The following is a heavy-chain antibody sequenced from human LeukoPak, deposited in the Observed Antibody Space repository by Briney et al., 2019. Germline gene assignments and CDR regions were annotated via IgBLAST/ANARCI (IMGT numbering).Heavy chain of an antibody. Sequence: ASVKVSCKASGYTFTSYDINWVRQATGQGLEWMGWVHPNSGDTNYAQKFQGRVTMTRDTSASTAYMELNTLRFDDTAVYYCTCGRGFNYDYWGQGTLVTVSS. CDR3: TCGRGFNYDY. J-gene: IGHJ4*02. CDR1: GYTFTSYD. CDR2: VHPNSGDT. D-gene: IGHD6-25*01. V-gene: IGHV1-8*01.